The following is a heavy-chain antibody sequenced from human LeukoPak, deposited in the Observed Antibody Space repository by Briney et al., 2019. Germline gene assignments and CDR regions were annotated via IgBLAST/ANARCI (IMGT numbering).Heavy chain of an antibody. CDR1: GFTFSSYA. CDR3: ARGYSPGSGSYRY. D-gene: IGHD3-10*01. Sequence: GGSLRLSCAASGFTFSSYAMSWVRQAPGKGLEWVSYISSSSSTIYYADSVKGRFTISRDNAKNSLYLQMNSLRAEDTAVYYCARGYSPGSGSYRYWGQGTLVTVSS. CDR2: ISSSSSTI. J-gene: IGHJ4*02. V-gene: IGHV3-48*04.